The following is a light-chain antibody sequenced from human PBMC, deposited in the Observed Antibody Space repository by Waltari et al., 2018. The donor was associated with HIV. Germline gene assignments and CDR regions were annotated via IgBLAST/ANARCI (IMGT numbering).Light chain of an antibody. Sequence: ELVMTQSPATLSVSPGERATLSCRASQSVSSNLAWYQQKPGQGPRLLIYGASTRATGIPARFSGSGSGTDFTLTISSLQSEDFAVYYCQQYNNWPPYTFGQGTKLEIK. CDR2: GAS. V-gene: IGKV3-15*01. CDR1: QSVSSN. J-gene: IGKJ2*01. CDR3: QQYNNWPPYT.